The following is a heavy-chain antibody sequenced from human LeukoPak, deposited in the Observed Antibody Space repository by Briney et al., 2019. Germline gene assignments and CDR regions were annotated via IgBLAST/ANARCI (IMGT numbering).Heavy chain of an antibody. CDR3: EREGYTSSWYSGYYHFDY. D-gene: IGHD6-13*01. J-gene: IGHJ4*02. CDR1: GGSISSCSYF. CDR2: INTSGST. Sequence: SEALSLTCTVSGGSISSCSYFWTWIRQPAGKRLEWIGRINTSGSTNYNPSLKSRVTISVDTSKNQFSLKLSSVTAADTAVFLCEREGYTSSWYSGYYHFDYWGQGTLVTVSS. V-gene: IGHV4-61*02.